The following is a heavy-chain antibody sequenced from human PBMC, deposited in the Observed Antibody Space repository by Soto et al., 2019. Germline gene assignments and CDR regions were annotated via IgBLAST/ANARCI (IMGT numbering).Heavy chain of an antibody. CDR1: GFTFDDYA. CDR3: AKDLAPASSVLVPAAKAYYYYYGMDV. J-gene: IGHJ6*02. Sequence: GGSLRLSCAASGFTFDDYAMHWVRQAPGKGLEWVSGISWNSGSIGYADSVKGRFTISRDNAKNSLYLQMNSLRAEDTALYYCAKDLAPASSVLVPAAKAYYYYYGMDVWGQGTTVTVSS. CDR2: ISWNSGSI. D-gene: IGHD2-2*01. V-gene: IGHV3-9*01.